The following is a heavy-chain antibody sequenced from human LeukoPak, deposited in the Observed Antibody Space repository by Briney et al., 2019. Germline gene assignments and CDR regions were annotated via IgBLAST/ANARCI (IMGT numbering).Heavy chain of an antibody. CDR3: AKEQWLINSFDN. D-gene: IGHD6-19*01. Sequence: PGGSLRLSCAASGFTLSSNYMSWVRQAPGKGLEGVALISNDGSNNNYADSVRGRFNISRGNSKNTLYLEVNSLRVEDTGVYYCAKEQWLINSFDNWGQGTLVTVSS. V-gene: IGHV3-30*18. CDR2: ISNDGSNN. J-gene: IGHJ4*02. CDR1: GFTLSSNY.